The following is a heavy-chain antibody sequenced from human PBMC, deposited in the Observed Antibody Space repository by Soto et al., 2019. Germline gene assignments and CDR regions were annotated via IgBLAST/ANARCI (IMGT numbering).Heavy chain of an antibody. D-gene: IGHD6-13*01. J-gene: IGHJ4*02. CDR2: IYYSGST. CDR3: ASHSSSWYYFDY. V-gene: IGHV4-61*01. CDR1: GGSVSSGSYY. Sequence: SETLSLTCTVSGGSVSSGSYYWSWIRQPPGKGLEWIGYIYYSGSTNYNPSLKSRVTISVDTSKNQFSLKLSSVTAADTAVYYCASHSSSWYYFDYWGQGTLVTVSS.